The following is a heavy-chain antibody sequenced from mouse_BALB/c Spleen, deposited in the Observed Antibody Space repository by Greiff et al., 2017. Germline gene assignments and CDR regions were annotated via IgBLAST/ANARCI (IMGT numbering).Heavy chain of an antibody. Sequence: VQLQQSAAELARPGASVKMSCKASGYTFTSYTMHWVKQRPGQGLEWIGYINPSSGYTEYNQKFKDKTTLTADKSSSTAYMQLSSLTSEDSAVYYCARADYGYDDGGYFDVWGAGTTVTVSS. CDR3: ARADYGYDDGGYFDV. D-gene: IGHD2-2*01. CDR1: GYTFTSYT. V-gene: IGHV1-4*02. CDR2: INPSSGYT. J-gene: IGHJ1*01.